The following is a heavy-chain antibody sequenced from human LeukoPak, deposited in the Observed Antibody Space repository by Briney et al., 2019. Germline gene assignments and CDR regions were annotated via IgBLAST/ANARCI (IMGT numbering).Heavy chain of an antibody. J-gene: IGHJ4*02. D-gene: IGHD1/OR15-1a*01. CDR1: GFTFSSYA. Sequence: PGGSLTLSCTASGFTFSSYAMSWVRQAPGKGLEWVSAISGSGSSTYYADSVKGRFTISRDNSKNTLYLQMNSLRAEDTAVYYCARARNNGGLYYFDYWGQGTLVTVSS. V-gene: IGHV3-23*01. CDR2: ISGSGSST. CDR3: ARARNNGGLYYFDY.